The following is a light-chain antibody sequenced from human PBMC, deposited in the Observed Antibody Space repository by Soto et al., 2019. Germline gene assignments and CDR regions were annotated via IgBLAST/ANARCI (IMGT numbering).Light chain of an antibody. J-gene: IGKJ3*01. CDR1: QTISRNW. Sequence: DIPMTQSPSTLSASVGDRVTITCRASQTISRNWLAWFQQKPGKAPKLLIYKASNLESGVPSRFSGSGCETEFTLTLSSLQPDDFATYYCQQYTSYRVFTFGPGTKVDVK. CDR3: QQYTSYRVFT. CDR2: KAS. V-gene: IGKV1-5*03.